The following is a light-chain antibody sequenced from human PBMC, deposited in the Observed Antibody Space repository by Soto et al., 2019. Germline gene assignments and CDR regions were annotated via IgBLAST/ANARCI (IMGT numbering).Light chain of an antibody. CDR3: QQRSYWLS. CDR1: QSVSNY. J-gene: IGKJ4*01. CDR2: EAS. V-gene: IGKV3-11*01. Sequence: EIVLTQSPATLSLSPGERATLSCRASQSVSNYLAWYQQKPGQAPRLLIYEASNRASGIPARFSGSGSGTEFTLTISSLEPEDFAVYYCQQRSYWLSFGGGTKVEIK.